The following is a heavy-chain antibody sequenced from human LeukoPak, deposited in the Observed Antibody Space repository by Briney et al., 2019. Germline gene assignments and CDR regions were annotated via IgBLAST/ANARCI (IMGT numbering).Heavy chain of an antibody. CDR2: IYYSGST. V-gene: IGHV4-31*03. D-gene: IGHD6-19*01. J-gene: IGHJ4*02. CDR3: ARASPIAVAGTAVDY. Sequence: SETLSLTCTVSGGSISSGGYYWSWIRQHPGKGLEWIGYIYYSGSTYYNPPLKSRVTISVDTSKNQFSLKLSSVTAADTAVYYCARASPIAVAGTAVDYWGQGTLVTVSS. CDR1: GGSISSGGYY.